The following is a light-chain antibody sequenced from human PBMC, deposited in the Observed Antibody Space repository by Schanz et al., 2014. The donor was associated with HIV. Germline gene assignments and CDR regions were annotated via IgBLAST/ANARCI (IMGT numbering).Light chain of an antibody. CDR1: SSNIGAGYD. V-gene: IGLV1-40*01. J-gene: IGLJ1*01. Sequence: QSVLTQPPSVSGAPGQRVTISCTGSSSNIGAGYDVHWYLHLPGTAPKLLIYGNNNRPSGVPDRFSGSKSGTSASLAITGLQAEDEAEYFCNSYTTSNTHVFGSGTKLTVL. CDR3: NSYTTSNTHV. CDR2: GNN.